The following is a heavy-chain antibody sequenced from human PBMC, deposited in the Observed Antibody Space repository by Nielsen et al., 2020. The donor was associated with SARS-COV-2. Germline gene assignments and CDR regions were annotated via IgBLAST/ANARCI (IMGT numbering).Heavy chain of an antibody. J-gene: IGHJ3*02. Sequence: GGSLRLSCAASGFTFSSYAMSWVRQAPGKGLEWVSAISGSGGSTYYADSVKGLFTISRDNSKNTLYLQMNSLRAEDTAVYYCARAFSYGNALDIWGQGTMVTVSS. D-gene: IGHD3-10*01. CDR1: GFTFSSYA. CDR2: ISGSGGST. V-gene: IGHV3-23*01. CDR3: ARAFSYGNALDI.